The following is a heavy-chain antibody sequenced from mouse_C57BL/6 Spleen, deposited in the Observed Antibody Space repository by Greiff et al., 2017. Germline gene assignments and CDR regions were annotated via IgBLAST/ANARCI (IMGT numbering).Heavy chain of an antibody. CDR1: GYSITSGYY. J-gene: IGHJ4*01. D-gene: IGHD1-1*02. CDR2: ISYDGSN. V-gene: IGHV3-6*01. CDR3: AREGGAHAMDY. Sequence: DVKLQESGPGLVKPSQSLSLTCSVTGYSITSGYYWNWIRQFPGNKLEWMGYISYDGSNNYNPSLKNRISITRDTSKNQFFLKLNSVTTEDTATYYCAREGGAHAMDYWGQGTSVTVSS.